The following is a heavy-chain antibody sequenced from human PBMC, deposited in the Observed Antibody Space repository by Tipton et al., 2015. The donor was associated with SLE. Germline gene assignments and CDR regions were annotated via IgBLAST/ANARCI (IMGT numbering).Heavy chain of an antibody. CDR1: GGSISSGGYY. D-gene: IGHD3-10*01. Sequence: TLSLTCTVSGGSISSGGYYWSWIRQHPGKGLEWIGYIYYSGSTYYNPSLKSRVTISVDTSKNQFSLKLSSVTAADTAVYYCAREGSNQTGSGSAFDFWGQGTMVTVSS. V-gene: IGHV4-31*03. CDR3: AREGSNQTGSGSAFDF. CDR2: IYYSGST. J-gene: IGHJ3*01.